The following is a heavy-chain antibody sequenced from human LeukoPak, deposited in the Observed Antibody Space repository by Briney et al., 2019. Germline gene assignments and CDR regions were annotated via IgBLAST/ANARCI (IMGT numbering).Heavy chain of an antibody. CDR1: GFTFDDYA. CDR3: AKDPVITGTKLGTNWFDP. J-gene: IGHJ5*02. Sequence: PGGSLRLSCAASGFTFDDYAMHWVRQAPGKGLEWVSGISWNSGSIGYADSVKGRFTISRDNAKNSLYLQMNSLRAEDTALYYCAKDPVITGTKLGTNWFDPWGQGTLVTVSS. V-gene: IGHV3-9*01. CDR2: ISWNSGSI. D-gene: IGHD1-7*01.